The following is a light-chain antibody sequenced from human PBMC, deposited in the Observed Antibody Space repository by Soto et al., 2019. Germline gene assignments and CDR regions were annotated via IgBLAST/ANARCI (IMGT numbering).Light chain of an antibody. CDR3: AAWDDSLNGPV. CDR1: SSDIGSNT. J-gene: IGLJ2*01. V-gene: IGLV1-44*01. CDR2: NGK. Sequence: QSVLTQPPSASGTPGQWVTISCSGGSSDIGSNTVHWYQHLPGTAPKLLIYNGKQRPSGVPDRFSGSKSGTSASLAISGLQSEDEADYYCAAWDDSLNGPVFGGGTKLTVL.